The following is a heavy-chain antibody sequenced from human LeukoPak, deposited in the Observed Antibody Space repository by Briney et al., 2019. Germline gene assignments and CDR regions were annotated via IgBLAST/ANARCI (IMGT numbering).Heavy chain of an antibody. D-gene: IGHD6-13*01. J-gene: IGHJ3*02. CDR2: ISSSSSYI. Sequence: PRGSLRLSCAASGFTFSSYSMNWVRQAPGKGLEWVSSISSSSSYIYYADSVKGRFTISRDNAKNSLYLQMNSLRAEDTAVYYCARGIAATGDAFDIWGQGTMVTVSS. CDR3: ARGIAATGDAFDI. V-gene: IGHV3-21*01. CDR1: GFTFSSYS.